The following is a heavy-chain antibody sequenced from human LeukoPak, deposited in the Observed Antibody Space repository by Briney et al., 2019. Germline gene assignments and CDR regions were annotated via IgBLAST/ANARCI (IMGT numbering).Heavy chain of an antibody. V-gene: IGHV3-7*01. CDR1: GLTFSTYW. CDR3: ARNARGPGDY. D-gene: IGHD2-2*01. CDR2: IKEDGSEK. J-gene: IGHJ4*02. Sequence: GGSLRPSCAASGLTFSTYWMNWVRQAPGKGLEWVANIKEDGSEKYYVDSVKGRFTISRDNAKNSVYLQMNSLRAEDTATYYCARNARGPGDYWGQGTVVTVSS.